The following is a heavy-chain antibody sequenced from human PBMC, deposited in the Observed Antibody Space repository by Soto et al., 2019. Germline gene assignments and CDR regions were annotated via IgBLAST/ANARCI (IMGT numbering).Heavy chain of an antibody. CDR3: ARTEYSYYYGMDV. Sequence: PSETLSLTCAVYGGSFSGYYWSWIRQPPGKGLEWIGEINHSGSTNYNPSLKSRVTISVDTSKNQFSLKLSSVTAADTAVYYCARTEYSYYYGMDVWGQGTTVTVSS. V-gene: IGHV4-34*01. CDR2: INHSGST. CDR1: GGSFSGYY. J-gene: IGHJ6*02. D-gene: IGHD6-6*01.